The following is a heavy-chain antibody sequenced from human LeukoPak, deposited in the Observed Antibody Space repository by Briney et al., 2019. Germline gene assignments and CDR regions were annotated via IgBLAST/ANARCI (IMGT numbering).Heavy chain of an antibody. D-gene: IGHD1-26*01. CDR1: GYTFTSYY. CDR2: INPSSGAT. J-gene: IGHJ6*02. CDR3: ARATNFYYYYGMDV. Sequence: ASVKVSCKTSGYTFTSYYIHWVRQAPGQGLEWMGIINPSSGATNYAQKFQGRVTMTRDTSTSTVYMELSSQISEDTAVYYCARATNFYYYYGMDVWGQGTTVTVSS. V-gene: IGHV1-46*01.